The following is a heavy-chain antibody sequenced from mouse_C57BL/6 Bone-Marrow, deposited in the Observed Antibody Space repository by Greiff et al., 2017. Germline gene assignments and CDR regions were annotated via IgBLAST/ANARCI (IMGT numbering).Heavy chain of an antibody. CDR2: ILPGSGST. J-gene: IGHJ2*01. V-gene: IGHV1-9*01. CDR1: GYTFTGYW. CDR3: GGGGYYFDY. Sequence: VQLQQSGAELMKPGASVKLSCKATGYTFTGYWIEWVKQRPGHGLEWIGEILPGSGSTNSNEKFKGKATFTADTSSNTAYMQLSSLTNDDSAIYYCGGGGYYFDYWGQGTTLTVSS. D-gene: IGHD1-1*02.